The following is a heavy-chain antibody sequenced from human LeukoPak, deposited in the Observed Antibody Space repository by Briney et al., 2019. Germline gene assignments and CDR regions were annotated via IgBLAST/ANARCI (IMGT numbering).Heavy chain of an antibody. D-gene: IGHD3-16*01. V-gene: IGHV1-69*04. CDR3: AKETQSLGIDY. Sequence: GASVKVSCKASGGTFSSYAISWVRQAPGQGLEWMGRIIPILGIANYAQKFQGRVTITADKSTSTAYMELSGLRSEDTAVYYCAKETQSLGIDYWGQGTLVTVSS. CDR2: IIPILGIA. J-gene: IGHJ4*02. CDR1: GGTFSSYA.